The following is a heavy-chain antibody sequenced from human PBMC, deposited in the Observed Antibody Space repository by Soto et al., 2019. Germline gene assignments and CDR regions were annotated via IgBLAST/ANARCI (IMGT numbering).Heavy chain of an antibody. V-gene: IGHV1-46*01. CDR2: IDPSGGST. D-gene: IGHD1-26*01. Sequence: GASVKVSCKAPGYTFTASYMHWVRQAPGQGLEWMGIIDPSGGSTSYSQKFQGRVTMTRDTSTSTVYMELNSLRSEDTAVFYCARDSGHYYRSDAFDKWGQGTMVTVSS. J-gene: IGHJ3*02. CDR1: GYTFTASY. CDR3: ARDSGHYYRSDAFDK.